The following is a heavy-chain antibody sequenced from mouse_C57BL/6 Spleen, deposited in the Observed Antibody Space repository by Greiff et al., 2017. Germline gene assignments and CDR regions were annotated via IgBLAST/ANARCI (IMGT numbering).Heavy chain of an antibody. CDR1: GYSITSGYY. V-gene: IGHV3-6*01. Sequence: EVKLVESGPGLVKPSPSLSLTCSVTGYSITSGYYWNWIRQFPGNKQEWMGYISYDGSNNYNSSLKTRISVTRDTSTHQFFLKLNSVTTEDTATYYRARVGTTIVANWYFDVWGTGPTVTVSS. CDR3: ARVGTTIVANWYFDV. CDR2: ISYDGSN. J-gene: IGHJ1*03. D-gene: IGHD1-1*01.